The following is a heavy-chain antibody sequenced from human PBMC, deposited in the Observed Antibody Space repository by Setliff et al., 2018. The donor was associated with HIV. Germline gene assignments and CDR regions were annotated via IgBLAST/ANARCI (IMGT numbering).Heavy chain of an antibody. V-gene: IGHV1-69*05. Sequence: SVKVSCKASGGSFRNYAISWVRQAPGQGLEWMGGIIPGINTAHSTKKFQGRVTISTDESSGTVNMELRSLRSEDTDVYNCARSAAYYDTLTGYYSDLGYWGQGTKVTVSS. D-gene: IGHD3-9*01. CDR3: ARSAAYYDTLTGYYSDLGY. CDR1: GGSFRNYA. J-gene: IGHJ4*02. CDR2: IIPGINTA.